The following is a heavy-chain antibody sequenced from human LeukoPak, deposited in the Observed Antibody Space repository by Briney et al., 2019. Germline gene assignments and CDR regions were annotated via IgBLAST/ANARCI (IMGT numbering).Heavy chain of an antibody. J-gene: IGHJ4*02. CDR3: ARGVGARGY. CDR1: GGSFSGYY. Sequence: PSETLSLTCAVYGGSFSGYYWSWIRQPPGKGLEWIGEINHNGSTNYNPSLNIRSTISVDTSKYKFSLKLNSVTAADTAAYCCARGVGARGYWGQGTLVTVSS. D-gene: IGHD4/OR15-4a*01. V-gene: IGHV4-34*01. CDR2: INHNGST.